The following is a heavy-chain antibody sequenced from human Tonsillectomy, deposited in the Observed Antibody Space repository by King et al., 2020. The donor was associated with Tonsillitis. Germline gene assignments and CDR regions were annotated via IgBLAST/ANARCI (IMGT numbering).Heavy chain of an antibody. CDR3: ARDGSVTIPFDY. Sequence: VQLVESGGVLVQPGGSLRLSCAASGFTFSSYSMNWVRQAPGKGLEWVSYISSTSSMIYYADSVKGRFTISRDNAKNSMYLQMNSLRDEDTAVYYCARDGSVTIPFDYWGQGTLVTVSS. CDR2: ISSTSSMI. D-gene: IGHD2-21*01. V-gene: IGHV3-48*02. CDR1: GFTFSSYS. J-gene: IGHJ4*02.